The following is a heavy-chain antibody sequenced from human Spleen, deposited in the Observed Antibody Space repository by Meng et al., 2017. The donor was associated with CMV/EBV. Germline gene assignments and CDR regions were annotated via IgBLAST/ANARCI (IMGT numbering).Heavy chain of an antibody. CDR1: VASISISDYD. Sequence: SVASISISDYDWSWIRQPPGKGLEWIGYIYYSGSTYYYPALKSRVTISVDTSKNHFPLMLISVPAADTAVYYCSIDCDDPLYNWFDPWGQGTLVTVSS. CDR3: SIDCDDPLYNWFDP. V-gene: IGHV4-30-4*08. D-gene: IGHD2-21*02. CDR2: IYYSGST. J-gene: IGHJ5*02.